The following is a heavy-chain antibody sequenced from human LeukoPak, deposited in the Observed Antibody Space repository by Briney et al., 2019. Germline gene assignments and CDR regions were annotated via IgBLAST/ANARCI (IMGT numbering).Heavy chain of an antibody. J-gene: IGHJ6*02. CDR1: GYSFTTYW. D-gene: IGHD6-13*01. CDR3: ARHGSGSSWKYGMDV. CDR2: IYPGDSDT. Sequence: GESLKISCKGSGYSFTTYWIGWVRQMPGKGLELMGIIYPGDSDTRYSPPFQGQVTISADKSINTAYLQWSSLKVSDTAMYYCARHGSGSSWKYGMDVWGQGTTVTVSS. V-gene: IGHV5-51*01.